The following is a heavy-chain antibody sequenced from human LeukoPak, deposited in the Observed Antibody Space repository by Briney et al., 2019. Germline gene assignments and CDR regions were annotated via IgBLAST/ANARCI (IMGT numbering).Heavy chain of an antibody. CDR1: GFTFSSYS. CDR3: GKNRYSGSLSPFDI. D-gene: IGHD1-26*01. V-gene: IGHV3-48*01. CDR2: ISSSSSTI. J-gene: IGHJ3*02. Sequence: GGSLRLSCAASGFTFSSYSMNWVRQAPGKGLEWVSYISSSSSTIYYADSVKGRFTISRDNSKNTLYLQMNSLRAEDMAVYYCGKNRYSGSLSPFDIWGQGTMVTVSS.